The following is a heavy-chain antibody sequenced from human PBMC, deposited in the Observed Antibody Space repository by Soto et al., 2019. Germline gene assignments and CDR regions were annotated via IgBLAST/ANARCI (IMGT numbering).Heavy chain of an antibody. CDR2: IYYSGST. Sequence: QVQLQESGPGLVKPSQTLSLTCTVSGGSIGSGSYYWSWIRQHPGKGLEWIGYIYYSGSTYYNPSLKSRVTISIDTSPNQFSLKLSSVTAADTAVYYCARAGYDRDGGGYYYFDYWGQGTLVTVSS. CDR1: GGSIGSGSYY. CDR3: ARAGYDRDGGGYYYFDY. J-gene: IGHJ4*02. D-gene: IGHD3-22*01. V-gene: IGHV4-31*03.